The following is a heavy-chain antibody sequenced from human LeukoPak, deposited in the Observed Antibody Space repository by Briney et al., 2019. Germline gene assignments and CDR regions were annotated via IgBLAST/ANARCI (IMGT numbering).Heavy chain of an antibody. J-gene: IGHJ4*02. D-gene: IGHD1-26*01. CDR2: IYSGGST. V-gene: IGHV3-53*01. CDR3: ARGGSASYYALDY. Sequence: GGSLRLSCAASGFTFSSYWMNWVRQAPGKGLEWVSIIYSGGSTYYADSVKGRFSISRDFSKNTLHLQMNSLRAEDTAVYYCARGGSASYYALDYWGQGILVTVSS. CDR1: GFTFSSYW.